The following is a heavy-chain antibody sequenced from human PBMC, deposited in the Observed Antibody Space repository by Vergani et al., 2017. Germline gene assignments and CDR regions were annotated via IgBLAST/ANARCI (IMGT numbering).Heavy chain of an antibody. D-gene: IGHD2-2*02. CDR3: ARENIVVVPAAISYYYYYYMDV. Sequence: QVQLVQSGAEVKKPGASVKVSCKASGYTFTSYGISWVRQAPGQGLEWMGWISAYNGNTNYAQKLQGRVTMTTDTSTSTAYMELRSLRSDDTAVYYCARENIVVVPAAISYYYYYYMDVWGKGP. CDR1: GYTFTSYG. CDR2: ISAYNGNT. V-gene: IGHV1-18*01. J-gene: IGHJ6*03.